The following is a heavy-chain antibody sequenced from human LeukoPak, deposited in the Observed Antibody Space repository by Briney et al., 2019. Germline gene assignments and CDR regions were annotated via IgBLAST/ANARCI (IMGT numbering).Heavy chain of an antibody. CDR3: AKESRPGVRVGATTGVY. CDR1: GFTFSSYA. V-gene: IGHV3-23*01. J-gene: IGHJ4*02. CDR2: ISGMGGST. Sequence: TGGSLRLAWAASGFTFSSYAMSWVRQAPGKGLEWVSAISGMGGSTYYADSVKGRFTISRDNSKNTLYLQMNSLRAEDTAVYYCAKESRPGVRVGATTGVYWGQGTLVTVSS. D-gene: IGHD1-26*01.